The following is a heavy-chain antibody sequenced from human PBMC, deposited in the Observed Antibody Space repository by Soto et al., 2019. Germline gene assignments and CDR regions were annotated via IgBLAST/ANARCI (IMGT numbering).Heavy chain of an antibody. CDR2: INVGNGNT. D-gene: IGHD2-15*01. CDR1: GYTFTDYA. Sequence: ASVKVSCKASGYTFTDYAIHWVRQAPGRGLEWMGWINVGNGNTGYSRKFQGRVTNVRDMSASTAYIEVTSLTSEDTAIYYCAREGAHYTPLDHWGQGTLVTVSS. CDR3: AREGAHYTPLDH. V-gene: IGHV1-3*01. J-gene: IGHJ4*02.